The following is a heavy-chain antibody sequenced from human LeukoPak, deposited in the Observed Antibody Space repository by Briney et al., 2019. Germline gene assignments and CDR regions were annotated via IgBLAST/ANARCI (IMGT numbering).Heavy chain of an antibody. CDR3: AAIAVAGTGGY. Sequence: SETLSLTCAVYGGSFSCYYWSWIRQPPGKGLEWIGEINHSGSTNYIPSLKSRVTVSLDTSKTQFSLKLSSVTAADTAVYYCAAIAVAGTGGYWGQGTLVTVSS. CDR2: INHSGST. D-gene: IGHD6-19*01. J-gene: IGHJ4*02. V-gene: IGHV4-34*01. CDR1: GGSFSCYY.